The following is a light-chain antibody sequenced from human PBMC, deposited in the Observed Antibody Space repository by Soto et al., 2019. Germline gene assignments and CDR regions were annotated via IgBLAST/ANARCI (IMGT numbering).Light chain of an antibody. Sequence: QSALTQPRSVSGSPGQSVTISCTGTSSDVGGYNYVSWYQQHPGKAPKLMIYDVNKRPSGVPDRFSGSKSGNTASLTISGLQAEDEADYYCYSYVGTYTFVFGTGTKLTVL. V-gene: IGLV2-11*01. CDR1: SSDVGGYNY. CDR2: DVN. J-gene: IGLJ1*01. CDR3: YSYVGTYTFV.